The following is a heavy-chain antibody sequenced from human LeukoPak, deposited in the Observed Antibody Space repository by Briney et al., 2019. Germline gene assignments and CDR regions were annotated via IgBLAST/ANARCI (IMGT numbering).Heavy chain of an antibody. CDR2: ISHSGST. Sequence: SETLSLTCAVSGASITSSNWWTWVRQPPGKGLEWIGEISHSGSTNYNPSLKSRVTISIDTSKNQLSLKLSSVTAADTAVYYCASLPTMLRPTYYYYAMDVWGQGTTVTVSS. V-gene: IGHV4-4*02. CDR1: GASITSSNW. J-gene: IGHJ6*02. D-gene: IGHD3-16*01. CDR3: ASLPTMLRPTYYYYAMDV.